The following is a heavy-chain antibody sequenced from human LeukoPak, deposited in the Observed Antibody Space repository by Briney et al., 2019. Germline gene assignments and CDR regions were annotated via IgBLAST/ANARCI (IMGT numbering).Heavy chain of an antibody. D-gene: IGHD5-24*01. CDR1: GFTFSSCG. CDR3: ARAPPWLQTLDY. V-gene: IGHV3-30*02. CDR2: IRYDGSNK. Sequence: GGSLRLSCAASGFTFSSCGMHWVRQAPGKGLEWVAFIRYDGSNKYYADSVKGRFTISRDNSKNTLYLQMNSLRAEDTAVYYCARAPPWLQTLDYWGQGTLVTVSS. J-gene: IGHJ4*02.